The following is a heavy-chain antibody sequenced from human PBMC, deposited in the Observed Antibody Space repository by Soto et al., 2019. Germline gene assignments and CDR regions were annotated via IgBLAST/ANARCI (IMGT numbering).Heavy chain of an antibody. D-gene: IGHD6-13*01. CDR3: AKGPWQPPHCFDP. J-gene: IGHJ5*02. Sequence: SETLSLTCAVYGGSFSGYYWNWIRQPPGKGLEWIGEINHSGSTNYNPSLKSRVTISVDTSKNQFSLKLSSVTAADTAVYYCAKGPWQPPHCFDPWGLGTLVTVSS. CDR1: GGSFSGYY. CDR2: INHSGST. V-gene: IGHV4-34*01.